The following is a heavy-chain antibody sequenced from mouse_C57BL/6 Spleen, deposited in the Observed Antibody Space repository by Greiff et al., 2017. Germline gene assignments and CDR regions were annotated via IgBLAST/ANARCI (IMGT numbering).Heavy chain of an antibody. CDR3: ASRGNGYYAWFAY. J-gene: IGHJ3*01. CDR1: GYAFTNYL. V-gene: IGHV1-54*01. D-gene: IGHD2-3*01. CDR2: INPGSGGN. Sequence: QVQLKQSGAELVRPGTSVQVSCKASGYAFTNYLIEWVKQRPGQGLEWIGVINPGSGGNNYNEKFKGKEQMTADKSSSAAYKQLSSLTSEDSAVYFCASRGNGYYAWFAYWGQGTLVTVSA.